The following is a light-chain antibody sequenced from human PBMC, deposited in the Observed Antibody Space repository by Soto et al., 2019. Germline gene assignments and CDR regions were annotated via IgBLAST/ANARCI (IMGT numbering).Light chain of an antibody. J-gene: IGKJ2*01. V-gene: IGKV1-39*01. CDR3: QQAYSRPHT. CDR1: QSVNNS. CDR2: TTS. Sequence: DIEMPQSPSSLSASVGDRVPLTCRTSQSVNNSLNWYQQKPGKAPRLLIYTTSTLQSGVPSRFSGSGSGTDFTLTISSLQVEDFATYYCQQAYSRPHTFGQGTELAI.